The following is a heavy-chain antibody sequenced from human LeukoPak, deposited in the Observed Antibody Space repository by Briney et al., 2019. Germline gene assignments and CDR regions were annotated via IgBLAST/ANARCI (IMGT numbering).Heavy chain of an antibody. D-gene: IGHD5-12*01. J-gene: IGHJ4*02. CDR3: ARGPRGYSGSATGYFFDF. V-gene: IGHV3-23*01. Sequence: GGSLRLSCAASGFTFSTYGMSWVRQAPGKGLEWVSGISSSCGSTSYADSVKGRFTISRDNAKNSLFLEMNSLRAEDTATYYCARGPRGYSGSATGYFFDFWGQGTLVTVSS. CDR1: GFTFSTYG. CDR2: ISSSCGST.